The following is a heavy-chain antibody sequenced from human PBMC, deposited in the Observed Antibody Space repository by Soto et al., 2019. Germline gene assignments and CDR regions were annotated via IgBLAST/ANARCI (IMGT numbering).Heavy chain of an antibody. CDR3: ARGGKAQRWLQFHLDY. J-gene: IGHJ4*02. V-gene: IGHV1-8*01. D-gene: IGHD5-12*01. CDR1: GYTFTSYD. CDR2: MNPNSGNT. Sequence: GASVKVSCKASGYTFTSYDINWVRQATGQGLEWMGWMNPNSGNTGYAQKFQGRVTMTRNTSISTAYMELSSLRSEDTAVYYCARGGKAQRWLQFHLDYWGQGTLVTVSS.